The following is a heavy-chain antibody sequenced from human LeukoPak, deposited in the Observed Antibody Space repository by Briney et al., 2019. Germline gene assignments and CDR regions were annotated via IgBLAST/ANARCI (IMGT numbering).Heavy chain of an antibody. D-gene: IGHD3-22*01. CDR1: GYTFTSYG. V-gene: IGHV1-18*01. J-gene: IGHJ4*02. CDR2: ISAYNGNT. Sequence: GASVKVSCKASGYTFTSYGISWVRQAPGQGLEWMGWISAYNGNTNYAQKLQGRVTMTTDTSTSTAYMELRSLRSDDTAVYYCARDPRDYYDSSGYYYSAYWGQGTLVTVSS. CDR3: ARDPRDYYDSSGYYYSAY.